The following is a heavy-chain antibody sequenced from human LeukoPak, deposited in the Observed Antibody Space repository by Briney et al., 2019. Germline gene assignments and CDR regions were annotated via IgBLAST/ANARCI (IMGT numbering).Heavy chain of an antibody. D-gene: IGHD3-3*01. J-gene: IGHJ6*02. CDR2: ISYDGSNK. V-gene: IGHV3-30-3*01. Sequence: PGGSLRLSCAASGFTFSNFWMHWVRQAPGKGLEWVAVISYDGSNKYYADSAKGRFTISRDNSKNTLYLQMNSLRAEDTAVYYCARGRTITIFGVDYYYGMDVWGQGTTVTVSS. CDR3: ARGRTITIFGVDYYYGMDV. CDR1: GFTFSNFW.